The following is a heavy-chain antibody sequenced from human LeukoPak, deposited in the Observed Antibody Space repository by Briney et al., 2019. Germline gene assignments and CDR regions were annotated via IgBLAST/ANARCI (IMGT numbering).Heavy chain of an antibody. J-gene: IGHJ2*01. CDR1: SGSISSSDYY. D-gene: IGHD6-19*01. V-gene: IGHV4-39*01. CDR3: ARQSIAVAGRHFDL. Sequence: PSETLSLTCTVSSGSISSSDYYWGWIRQPPGKGLEWFGSVSYSGSGYYNPSLKSRVIISVHTSKNQFSLKLSSVTAADTAVYYCARQSIAVAGRHFDLWGRGTLVTVSS. CDR2: VSYSGSG.